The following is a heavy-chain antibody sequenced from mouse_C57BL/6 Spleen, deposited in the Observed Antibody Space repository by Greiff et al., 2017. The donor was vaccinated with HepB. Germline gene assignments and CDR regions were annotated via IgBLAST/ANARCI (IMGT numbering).Heavy chain of an antibody. Sequence: VQLQQPGAELVKPGDSVKMSCKASGYTLTSYWLTWVKQRPGQGLEWIGDIYPGSGSTNYNEKFKSKATLTVDTSSSTAYMQLSSLTSEDSAVYYCARDWEGDGYCDVWGRGTTVTVSS. CDR1: GYTLTSYW. J-gene: IGHJ1*03. CDR2: IYPGSGST. V-gene: IGHV1-55*01. D-gene: IGHD4-1*01. CDR3: ARDWEGDGYCDV.